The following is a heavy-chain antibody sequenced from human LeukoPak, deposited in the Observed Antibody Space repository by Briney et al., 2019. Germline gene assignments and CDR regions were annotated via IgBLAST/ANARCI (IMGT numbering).Heavy chain of an antibody. Sequence: GESLKISCKGSGYSFTRYWIGWVRQMPGKGLEWVGIIYPGDSDTRYSPSFQGQVTISAGKSFSTAYLHWSSLKSSDTAMYYCARRGIAVAGTPAEYFQHWGQGTLVTVSS. CDR2: IYPGDSDT. V-gene: IGHV5-51*01. CDR3: ARRGIAVAGTPAEYFQH. CDR1: GYSFTRYW. D-gene: IGHD6-19*01. J-gene: IGHJ1*01.